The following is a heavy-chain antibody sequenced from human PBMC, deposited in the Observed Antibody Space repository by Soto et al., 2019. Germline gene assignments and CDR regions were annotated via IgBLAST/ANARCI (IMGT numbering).Heavy chain of an antibody. D-gene: IGHD2-8*01. CDR3: ARAPMVLSRSYFDS. V-gene: IGHV4-59*01. J-gene: IGHJ4*02. Sequence: KPSETLSLTCTVSGGSISNFYWSWIRQPPGKGPEWIGYISYSGNTNYNPSLKSRVSISVDTSKNQLSLNLTSVTAADTAVYYCARAPMVLSRSYFDSWGQGTPVTVSS. CDR1: GGSISNFY. CDR2: ISYSGNT.